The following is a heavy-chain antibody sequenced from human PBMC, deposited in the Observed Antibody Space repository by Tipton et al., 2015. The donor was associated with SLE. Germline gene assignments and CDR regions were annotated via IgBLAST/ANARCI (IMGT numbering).Heavy chain of an antibody. Sequence: TLSLTCTVSGGSISSSSYYWGWIRQPPGKGLEWIGGIYYSGSTSYNPSLKSRVTISVDTSKNQFSLKLGSVTAADTAVYYCAGAVRSSSEGSNWFDPWGQGTLVTVSS. D-gene: IGHD6-6*01. J-gene: IGHJ5*02. CDR1: GGSISSSSYY. V-gene: IGHV4-39*07. CDR2: IYYSGST. CDR3: AGAVRSSSEGSNWFDP.